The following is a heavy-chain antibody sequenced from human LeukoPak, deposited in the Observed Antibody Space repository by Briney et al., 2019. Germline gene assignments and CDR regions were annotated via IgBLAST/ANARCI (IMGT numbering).Heavy chain of an antibody. CDR3: ARDLGIYCISVSCPFDY. Sequence: GASVKVSCKASGYTFTAHHMHWVRQAPGQGLEWMGWINPNSGGTNYAQKFQGRVTMTRETSISTAYMELSRLRSDDTAVYYCARDLGIYCISVSCPFDYGGQGTLVTVSS. CDR1: GYTFTAHH. J-gene: IGHJ4*02. V-gene: IGHV1-2*02. D-gene: IGHD2-2*01. CDR2: INPNSGGT.